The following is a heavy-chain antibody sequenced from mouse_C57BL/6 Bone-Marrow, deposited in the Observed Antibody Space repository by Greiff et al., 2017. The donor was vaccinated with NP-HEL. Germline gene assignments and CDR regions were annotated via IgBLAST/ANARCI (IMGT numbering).Heavy chain of an antibody. D-gene: IGHD2-3*01. Sequence: VQLQQSGAELVRPGTSVKLSCKASGYTFTNYWIGWAKQRPGHGLEWIGDIYPGGGYTNYNEKFKGKATLTADKSSSTAYMQFSSLTSEDSAIYYGARGDDGYFDYWGQGTTLTVSS. V-gene: IGHV1-63*01. CDR1: GYTFTNYW. CDR2: IYPGGGYT. CDR3: ARGDDGYFDY. J-gene: IGHJ2*01.